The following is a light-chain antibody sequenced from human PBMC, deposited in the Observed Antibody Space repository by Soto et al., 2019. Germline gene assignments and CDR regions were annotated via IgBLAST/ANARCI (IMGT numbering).Light chain of an antibody. V-gene: IGKV3-15*01. Sequence: EIVMTQSPATLSVSPGERATLSCRASQSIGSFLAWYQQKPGQAPRLLIYGASTRATDIPARFSGSGSGTEFSLTISSLQSEDFAVYYCQQNNNWPLTFGGGTKVEIK. J-gene: IGKJ4*01. CDR3: QQNNNWPLT. CDR2: GAS. CDR1: QSIGSF.